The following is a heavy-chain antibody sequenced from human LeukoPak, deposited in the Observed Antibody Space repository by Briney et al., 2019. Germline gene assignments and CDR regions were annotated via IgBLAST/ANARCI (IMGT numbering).Heavy chain of an antibody. J-gene: IGHJ4*02. CDR2: IGGSGVAT. CDR1: GFTFSTDG. Sequence: GGSLRLSCAASGFTFSTDGMSWVRQAPGKGLEWVSGIGGSGVATYYADSVKGRFTISRDNSKSTLYLQMNSLRAEDTAVYYCAKFSAVWGTFDYWGQGILVTVSS. V-gene: IGHV3-23*01. CDR3: AKFSAVWGTFDY. D-gene: IGHD3-16*01.